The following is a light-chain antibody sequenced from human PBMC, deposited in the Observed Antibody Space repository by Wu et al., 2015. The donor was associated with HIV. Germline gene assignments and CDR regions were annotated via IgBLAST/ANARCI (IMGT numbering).Light chain of an antibody. CDR3: QQYYNYPHT. CDR2: AAS. V-gene: IGKV1-8*01. CDR1: QDISDY. J-gene: IGKJ3*01. Sequence: AIRMTQSPSSLSASTGDRVTITCRASQDISDYLAWYQQKPGKAPKLLVYAASTLQSGVPSRFSGSGSGTEFTLTISCLQSEDSATYYCQQYYNYPHTFGPGTKVDIK.